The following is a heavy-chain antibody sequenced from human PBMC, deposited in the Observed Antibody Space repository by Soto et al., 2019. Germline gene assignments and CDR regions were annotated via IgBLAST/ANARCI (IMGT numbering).Heavy chain of an antibody. CDR1: GGSISSSSYY. CDR2: IYYSGST. Sequence: PSETLSLTCTVSGGSISSSSYYWGWIRQPPGKGLEWIGSIYYSGSTYHNPSLKSRVTISVDTSKNQLSLKLSSVTAADTAVYYCARRGLWWWFDYWGQGTLVTVSS. D-gene: IGHD2-21*01. V-gene: IGHV4-39*01. J-gene: IGHJ4*02. CDR3: ARRGLWWWFDY.